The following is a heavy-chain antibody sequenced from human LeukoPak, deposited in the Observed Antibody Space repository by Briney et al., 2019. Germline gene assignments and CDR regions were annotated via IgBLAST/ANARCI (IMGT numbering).Heavy chain of an antibody. D-gene: IGHD4/OR15-4a*01. V-gene: IGHV3-7*03. CDR1: GFTFSSYW. CDR3: ARRAGAYSHPYDY. Sequence: QAGGSLRLSCAASGFTFSSYWMSWVRQAPGKGLEWVANIKQDGSEKYYVDSVKGRFTISRDNAKNTLYLQMNSLRAEDTAVYYCARRAGAYSHPYDYWGQGTPVTVSS. CDR2: IKQDGSEK. J-gene: IGHJ4*02.